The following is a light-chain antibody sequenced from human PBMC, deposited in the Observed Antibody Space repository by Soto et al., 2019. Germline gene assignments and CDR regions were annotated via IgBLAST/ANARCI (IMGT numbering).Light chain of an antibody. Sequence: EIVLTQSPATLSLSPGERATLSCRASQSISSYLGWYQQKPGQAPRLLIYDVSKRATGIPARFSGSGSGTDFPLTISRLEPEDFVVYYCQKRVFGPTFGGGTKLETK. CDR2: DVS. V-gene: IGKV3-11*01. J-gene: IGKJ4*01. CDR1: QSISSY. CDR3: QKRVFGPT.